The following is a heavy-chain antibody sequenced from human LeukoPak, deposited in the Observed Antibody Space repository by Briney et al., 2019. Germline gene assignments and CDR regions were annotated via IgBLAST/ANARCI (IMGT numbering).Heavy chain of an antibody. CDR3: ARGSWYYDSSGNYGALDY. Sequence: GGSLRLSCAASGITFSSSWMHWVRQGPGKGLVWVSHANGDGSEIKYADSVKGRFTISRDNAKNTVDLQMNSLRAEDTAVYYCARGSWYYDSSGNYGALDYWGQGTLATVSS. J-gene: IGHJ4*02. V-gene: IGHV3-74*03. CDR1: GITFSSSW. D-gene: IGHD3-22*01. CDR2: ANGDGSEI.